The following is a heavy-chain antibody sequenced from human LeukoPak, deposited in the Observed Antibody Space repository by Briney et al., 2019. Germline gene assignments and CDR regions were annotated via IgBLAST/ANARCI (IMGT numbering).Heavy chain of an antibody. V-gene: IGHV4-39*07. CDR2: IYYSGST. J-gene: IGHJ6*03. D-gene: IGHD1-14*01. Sequence: SETLSLTCTVSGGSISSSSYYWGWIRQPPGKGLEWIGSIYYSGSTYYNPSLKSRVTISVDTSKNQFSLELSYVTAADTAVYYCARAHRGFVTSYNRYYYYMDVWGKGTTVTVSS. CDR3: ARAHRGFVTSYNRYYYYMDV. CDR1: GGSISSSSYY.